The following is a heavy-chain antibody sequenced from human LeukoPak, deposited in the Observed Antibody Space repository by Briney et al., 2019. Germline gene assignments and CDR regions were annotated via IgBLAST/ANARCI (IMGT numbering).Heavy chain of an antibody. CDR3: GKNYTDYYDSSGLLSGD. Sequence: GGSLRLSCAASGFTFDEYAMHWVRQAPGKGLEGVSLISGDGGSTYYADSVKGRFTISRDNSKNSLYLQMNSLRTEDTALYYCGKNYTDYYDSSGLLSGDGGKGTLVTVSS. CDR2: ISGDGGST. CDR1: GFTFDEYA. J-gene: IGHJ4*02. V-gene: IGHV3-43*02. D-gene: IGHD3-22*01.